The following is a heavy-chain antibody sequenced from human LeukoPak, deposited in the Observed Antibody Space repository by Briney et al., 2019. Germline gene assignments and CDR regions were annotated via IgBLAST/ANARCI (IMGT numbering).Heavy chain of an antibody. CDR2: INPNRGGI. D-gene: IGHD3-9*01. Sequence: ASVKVSCKASGYTFIANHIHWVRQAPGQGLEWMGWINPNRGGIKYAQKFQGRVTMTRDTSITTAYMELNRLTYDDTAIYYCARDPKYNDNANTFDYGGQGTLVTVSS. CDR1: GYTFIANH. V-gene: IGHV1-2*02. J-gene: IGHJ4*02. CDR3: ARDPKYNDNANTFDY.